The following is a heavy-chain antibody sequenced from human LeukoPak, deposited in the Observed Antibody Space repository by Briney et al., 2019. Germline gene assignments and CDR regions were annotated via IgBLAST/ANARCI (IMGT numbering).Heavy chain of an antibody. V-gene: IGHV3-23*01. CDR3: ARDRVRGVDNYYYGMDV. J-gene: IGHJ6*02. D-gene: IGHD3-10*01. CDR1: GFTFSSYT. CDR2: VSGSGGST. Sequence: GGSLRLSCAASGFTFSSYTMSWVRQAPGKGLEWVSGVSGSGGSTHYADSVKGRFTISRDNSKNTLYLQMNSLRAEDTAVYYCARDRVRGVDNYYYGMDVWGQGTTVTVSS.